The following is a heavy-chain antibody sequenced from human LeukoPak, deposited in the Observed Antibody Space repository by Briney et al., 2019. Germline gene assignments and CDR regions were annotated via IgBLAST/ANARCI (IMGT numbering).Heavy chain of an antibody. V-gene: IGHV3-53*04. CDR1: GFSFGSYA. J-gene: IGHJ4*02. CDR3: ARGGYCSGGSCYSPETFDY. D-gene: IGHD2-15*01. Sequence: PGGSLRLSCAASGFSFGSYAMSWVRQAAGKGLEWVSVIYSGGSTYYADSVKGRFTISRHNSKNTLYLQMNSLRAEDTAVYYCARGGYCSGGSCYSPETFDYWGQGTLVTVSS. CDR2: IYSGGST.